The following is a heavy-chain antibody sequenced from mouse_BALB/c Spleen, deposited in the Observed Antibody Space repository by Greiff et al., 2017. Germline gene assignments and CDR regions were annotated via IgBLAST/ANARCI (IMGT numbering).Heavy chain of an antibody. CDR1: GFTFSSYA. V-gene: IGHV5-6-5*01. J-gene: IGHJ2*01. D-gene: IGHD1-1*01. Sequence: DVMLVESGGGLVKPGGSLKLSCAASGFTFSSYAMSWVRQTPEKRLEWVASISSGGSTYYPDSVKGRFTISRDNARNILYLQMSSLRSEDTAMYYCARVPDYYGSSSYYFDYWGQGTTLTVSS. CDR3: ARVPDYYGSSSYYFDY. CDR2: ISSGGST.